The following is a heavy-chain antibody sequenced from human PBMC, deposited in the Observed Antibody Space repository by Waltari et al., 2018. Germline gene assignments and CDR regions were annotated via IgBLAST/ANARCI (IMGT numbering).Heavy chain of an antibody. CDR3: ARGLLRGSGSYYSYYYGMDV. Sequence: QVQLQQWGAGLLKPSETLSLTCAVYGGSFSGYYWSWIRQPPGKGLEWIGEINHSGRTNYNPSLKSRVTISVDTSKNQFSLKLSSVTAADTAVYYCARGLLRGSGSYYSYYYGMDVWGQGTTVTVSS. CDR2: INHSGRT. V-gene: IGHV4-34*01. D-gene: IGHD3-10*01. CDR1: GGSFSGYY. J-gene: IGHJ6*02.